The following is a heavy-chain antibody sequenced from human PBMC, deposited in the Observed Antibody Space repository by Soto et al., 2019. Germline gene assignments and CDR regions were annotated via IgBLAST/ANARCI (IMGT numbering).Heavy chain of an antibody. D-gene: IGHD6-19*01. CDR1: GLTVRDS. J-gene: IGHJ4*02. CDR3: ARDASGPFDY. Sequence: EVQLVETGGGLIQPGGSLKPSCSVAGLTVRDSMSWVRQAPGKGLECVSFIHSDGSTHYTDSVRGRFTISRDNSKNTLYLQMDRLRVDDTAVYFCARDASGPFDYWGQGTLVTVSS. V-gene: IGHV3-53*02. CDR2: IHSDGST.